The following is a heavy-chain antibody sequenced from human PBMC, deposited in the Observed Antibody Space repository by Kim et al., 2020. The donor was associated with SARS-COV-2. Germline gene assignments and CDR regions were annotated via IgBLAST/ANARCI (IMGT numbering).Heavy chain of an antibody. Sequence: SETLSLTCTVSGGSVSSGSYYWSWIRQPPGKGLEWIGYIYYSGSTNYNPSLKSRVTISVDTSKNQFSLKLSSVTAADTAVYYCARDTGYSYGYYFDYWGQGTLVTVSS. J-gene: IGHJ4*02. CDR1: GGSVSSGSYY. V-gene: IGHV4-61*01. CDR2: IYYSGST. CDR3: ARDTGYSYGYYFDY. D-gene: IGHD5-18*01.